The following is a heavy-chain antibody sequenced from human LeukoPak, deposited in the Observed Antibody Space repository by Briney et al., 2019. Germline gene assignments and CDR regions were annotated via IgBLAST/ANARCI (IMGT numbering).Heavy chain of an antibody. J-gene: IGHJ2*01. CDR3: ARGSGYYYDISHPTWYFDL. V-gene: IGHV3-7*01. CDR1: GFTFSSYW. Sequence: GGSLRLSCAASGFTFSSYWMSWVRQAPGKGLEWVANIKQDGSEKYYVDSVKGRFTISRDNAKNSLYLQMNSLRAEDTAVYYCARGSGYYYDISHPTWYFDLWGRGTLVTVSS. CDR2: IKQDGSEK. D-gene: IGHD3-22*01.